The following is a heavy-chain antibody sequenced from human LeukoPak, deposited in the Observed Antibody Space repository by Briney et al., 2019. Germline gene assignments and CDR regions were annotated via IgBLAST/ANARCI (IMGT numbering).Heavy chain of an antibody. CDR3: AKDSVLRFLEWLSPRFDY. CDR2: ISYDGSNK. CDR1: GFTFSSYG. V-gene: IGHV3-30*18. D-gene: IGHD3-3*01. J-gene: IGHJ4*02. Sequence: PGRSLRLSCAASGFTFSSYGMHWVRQAPGKGLEWVAVISYDGSNKFYADSVKGRFTISRDNSKNTLYVQMNSLTAEDTAVYYCAKDSVLRFLEWLSPRFDYWGQGTLVTVSS.